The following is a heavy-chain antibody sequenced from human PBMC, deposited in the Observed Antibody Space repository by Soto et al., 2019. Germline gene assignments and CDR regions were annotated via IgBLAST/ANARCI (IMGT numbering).Heavy chain of an antibody. CDR1: GDTLSIYA. V-gene: IGHV1-69*06. D-gene: IGHD3-22*01. CDR3: ARAYSSGSYYYYGMDV. J-gene: IGHJ6*02. Sequence: LVKVYCKTAGDTLSIYAISWVRQAHGQGLEWMGGIIPIFGTANYAQKFQGRVTITADKSTSTAYMELSSLRSEDTAVYYCARAYSSGSYYYYGMDVWGQGTTVTVSS. CDR2: IIPIFGTA.